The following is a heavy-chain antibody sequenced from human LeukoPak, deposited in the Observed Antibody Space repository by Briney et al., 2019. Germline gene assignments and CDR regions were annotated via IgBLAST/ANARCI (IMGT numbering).Heavy chain of an antibody. CDR1: GYTLTSYA. CDR2: INTNTGNP. D-gene: IGHD2-15*01. Sequence: GASVKVSCKASGYTLTSYAMNWVREAPGQGLEWMGWINTNTGNPTYAQGLTGRFVFSLDTSVSTAYLQISSLKAEDTAVYYCAIWYCSGGRCYSNARTFDYWGQGTRVTVSS. J-gene: IGHJ4*02. V-gene: IGHV7-4-1*02. CDR3: AIWYCSGGRCYSNARTFDY.